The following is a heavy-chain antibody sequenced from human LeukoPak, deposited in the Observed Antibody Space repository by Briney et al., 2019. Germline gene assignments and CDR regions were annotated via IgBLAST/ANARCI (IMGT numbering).Heavy chain of an antibody. Sequence: GGSLRLSCAASGFSVSSNYMTWVRQAPGKGLEWVSVIHSGGRAYYADSVKGRFTTSRDNSKNTLDLQMNSLSVEDTAVYYCVGVETVTMVRGASGDVWGKGTTVTVSS. CDR3: VGVETVTMVRGASGDV. CDR2: IHSGGRA. J-gene: IGHJ6*04. CDR1: GFSVSSNY. D-gene: IGHD3-10*01. V-gene: IGHV3-66*02.